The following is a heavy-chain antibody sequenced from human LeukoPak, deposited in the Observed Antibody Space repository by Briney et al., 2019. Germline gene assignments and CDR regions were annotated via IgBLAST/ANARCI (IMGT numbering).Heavy chain of an antibody. CDR2: ISGSGGST. CDR3: ARDKYYDRYFDS. D-gene: IGHD3-22*01. J-gene: IGHJ4*02. Sequence: PGGSLRLSCAASGFTFSSYAMSWVRQAPGKGLEWVSAISGSGGSTYYADSVKGRFTISRDNAKNSLSLQMNSLRAEDTAVYYCARDKYYDRYFDSWGQGTLVTVSS. V-gene: IGHV3-23*01. CDR1: GFTFSSYA.